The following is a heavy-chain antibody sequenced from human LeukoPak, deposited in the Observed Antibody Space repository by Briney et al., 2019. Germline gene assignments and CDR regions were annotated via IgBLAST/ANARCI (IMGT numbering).Heavy chain of an antibody. CDR2: ISGSGGST. CDR1: GFTFSSYG. Sequence: QAGGSLRLSCAASGFTFSSYGMSWVRQAPGKGLEWVSAISGSGGSTYYADSVKGRFTISRDNSKNTLYLQMNSLRAEDTAVYYCARPSRDGYCPLCYWGQGTLVTVSS. D-gene: IGHD5-24*01. CDR3: ARPSRDGYCPLCY. V-gene: IGHV3-23*01. J-gene: IGHJ4*02.